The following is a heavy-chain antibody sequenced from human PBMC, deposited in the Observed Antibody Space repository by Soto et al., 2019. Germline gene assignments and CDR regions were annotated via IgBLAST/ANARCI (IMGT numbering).Heavy chain of an antibody. Sequence: GGSLRLSCAASGFTFSSYGMHWVRQAPGKGLEWVAVISYDGSNKYYADSVKGRFTISRDNSKNTLYLQMNSLRAEDTAVYYCAKDGRLWFGEFPNWFDPWGQGTLVTVSS. V-gene: IGHV3-30*18. J-gene: IGHJ5*02. CDR2: ISYDGSNK. CDR3: AKDGRLWFGEFPNWFDP. D-gene: IGHD3-10*01. CDR1: GFTFSSYG.